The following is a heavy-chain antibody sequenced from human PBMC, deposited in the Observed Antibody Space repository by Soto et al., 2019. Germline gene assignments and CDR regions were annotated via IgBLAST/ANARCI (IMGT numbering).Heavy chain of an antibody. D-gene: IGHD2-15*01. Sequence: SETLSLTCTVSGGSISSSSHYWGWIRQPPGKGLEWIGSIYYSGSTYYNPSLKSRVTISVDTSKKQFSLKLSSVTAAVTAVYYCASLPPYCSGGTCYPRWYGMDVWGQGTTVTVSS. CDR2: IYYSGST. CDR1: GGSISSSSHY. V-gene: IGHV4-39*01. CDR3: ASLPPYCSGGTCYPRWYGMDV. J-gene: IGHJ6*02.